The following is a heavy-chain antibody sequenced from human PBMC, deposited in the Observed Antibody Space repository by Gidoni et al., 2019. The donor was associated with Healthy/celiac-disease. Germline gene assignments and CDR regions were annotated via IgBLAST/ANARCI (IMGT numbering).Heavy chain of an antibody. Sequence: QVTLKESGPVLVKPTETLTLTCTVSGFSLSNARMGVSWIRQPPGKALEWLAHIFSNDEKSYSTSLKSRLTISKDTSKSQVVLTMTNMDPVDTATYYCARTGLGYSGYVYFDYWGQGTLVTVSS. CDR1: GFSLSNARMG. CDR2: IFSNDEK. CDR3: ARTGLGYSGYVYFDY. J-gene: IGHJ4*02. D-gene: IGHD5-12*01. V-gene: IGHV2-26*01.